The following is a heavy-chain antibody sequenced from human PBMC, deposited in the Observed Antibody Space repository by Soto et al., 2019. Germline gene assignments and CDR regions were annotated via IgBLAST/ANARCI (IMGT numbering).Heavy chain of an antibody. V-gene: IGHV3-21*01. CDR1: GFTFSSYS. Sequence: GGSLRLSCAASGFTFSSYSMNWVRQAPGKGLEWVSSISSSSSYIYYADSVKGRFTISRDNAKNSLYLQMNSLRAEDTAVYYCAMANYGSGSYFPYWGQGTLVTVSS. D-gene: IGHD3-10*01. J-gene: IGHJ4*02. CDR2: ISSSSSYI. CDR3: AMANYGSGSYFPY.